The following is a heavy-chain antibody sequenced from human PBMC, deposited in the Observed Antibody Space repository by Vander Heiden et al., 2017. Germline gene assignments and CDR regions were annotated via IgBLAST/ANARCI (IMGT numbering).Heavy chain of an antibody. D-gene: IGHD6-13*01. CDR1: GFNFSSYA. Sequence: QVQRVESGGGVVQPGRSLRLSCAASGFNFSSYAMHWVRQAPGKGLEWVAVISYDGSNKYYADSVKGRFTISRDNSKNTLYLQMNSLRAEDTAVYYCARDISSSSFTTEEMGEWGQGTLVTVSS. V-gene: IGHV3-30-3*01. J-gene: IGHJ4*02. CDR2: ISYDGSNK. CDR3: ARDISSSSFTTEEMGE.